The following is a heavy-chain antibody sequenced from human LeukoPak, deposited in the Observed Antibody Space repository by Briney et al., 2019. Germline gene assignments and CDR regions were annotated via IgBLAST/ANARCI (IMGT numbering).Heavy chain of an antibody. CDR2: INHSGGT. CDR1: GGSFSDYY. D-gene: IGHD5-18*01. V-gene: IGHV4-34*01. CDR3: ARAKDSYGKVFDC. Sequence: SETLSLTCEVYGGSFSDYYWSWLRQPPGKGVEWIGEINHSGGTSYNPSLKRRVTISVDTSNNQFSVNLTSVTAADTAVYYCARAKDSYGKVFDCWGQGTLVTVSS. J-gene: IGHJ5*01.